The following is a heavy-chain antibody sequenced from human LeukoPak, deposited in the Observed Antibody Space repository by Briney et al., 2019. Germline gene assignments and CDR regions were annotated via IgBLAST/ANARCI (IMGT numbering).Heavy chain of an antibody. Sequence: PGGSLRLSCAASGFTFSSYSMIWVRQAREGGLEWVSSISTSSAHIYYADSVKARFTMSRENAKNSLYLQMDSLRAEDTAVYYCARDLFDYWGQGTLVTVSS. CDR2: ISTSSAHI. J-gene: IGHJ4*02. CDR3: ARDLFDY. V-gene: IGHV3-21*01. CDR1: GFTFSSYS.